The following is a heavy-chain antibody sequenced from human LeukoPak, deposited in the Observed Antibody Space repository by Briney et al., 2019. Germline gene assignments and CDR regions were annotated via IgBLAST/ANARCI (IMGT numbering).Heavy chain of an antibody. CDR1: GGSFSGDYY. J-gene: IGHJ4*02. CDR2: IYTSGST. V-gene: IGHV4-59*10. Sequence: PSEALSLTCAVYGGSFSGDYYWSWIRQPAGKGLEWIGRIYTSGSTNYNPSLKSRVTISGDTSKNQFSLRLSSVTAADTAVYYCARASYSYDINGWVPFDYWGQGTLVTVSS. D-gene: IGHD3-22*01. CDR3: ARASYSYDINGWVPFDY.